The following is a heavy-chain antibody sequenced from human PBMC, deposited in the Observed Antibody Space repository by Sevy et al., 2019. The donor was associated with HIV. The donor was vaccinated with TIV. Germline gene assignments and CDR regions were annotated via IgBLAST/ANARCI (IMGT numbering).Heavy chain of an antibody. D-gene: IGHD5-18*01. CDR2: IKQDGSEM. J-gene: IGHJ4*02. CDR3: TRDRSYGYFDS. CDR1: GFTNDFW. V-gene: IGHV3-7*01. Sequence: GGSLRLSCSASGFTNDFWMNWVRQAPGKALEWVANIKQDGSEMFYVDSVEGRFIISRDNAKNSIYLQMNTLRVEDTAVYYCTRDRSYGYFDSWGQGTLVTVSS.